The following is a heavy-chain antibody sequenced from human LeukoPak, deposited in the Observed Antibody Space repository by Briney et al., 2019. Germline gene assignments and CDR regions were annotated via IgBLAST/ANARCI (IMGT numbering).Heavy chain of an antibody. Sequence: GASVKVSCKTSGYPFTTWKINWVRQAAGQGLEWMGWVHPNSGNTAYAQKFQGRVTMTRDTSISTAYKELSGLRFDDTAVYFCARGPRNDPWGQGTLVTVSS. D-gene: IGHD1-14*01. CDR2: VHPNSGNT. CDR3: ARGPRNDP. V-gene: IGHV1-8*01. J-gene: IGHJ5*02. CDR1: GYPFTTWK.